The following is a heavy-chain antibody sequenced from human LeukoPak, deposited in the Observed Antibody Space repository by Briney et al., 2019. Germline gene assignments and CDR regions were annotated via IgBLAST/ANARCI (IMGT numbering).Heavy chain of an antibody. CDR1: GFTFSSYG. V-gene: IGHV3-30*18. J-gene: IGHJ4*02. Sequence: GGSLGLSCAASGFTFSSYGMHWVRQAPGKGLEWVAVISYDGSNKYYADSVKGRFTISRDNSKNTLYLQMNSLRAEDTAVYYCAKASRGVVVVAAPDYWGQGTLVTVSS. CDR2: ISYDGSNK. CDR3: AKASRGVVVVAAPDY. D-gene: IGHD2-15*01.